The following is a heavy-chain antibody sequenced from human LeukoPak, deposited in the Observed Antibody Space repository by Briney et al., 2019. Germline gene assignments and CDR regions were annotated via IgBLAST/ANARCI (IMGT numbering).Heavy chain of an antibody. CDR3: ARDVWGSGRYYYYGMDV. CDR1: GYTFTSYD. D-gene: IGHD3-16*01. V-gene: IGHV1-8*01. Sequence: ASVTVSCKAAGYTFTSYDINWVRQATGQGLEWMGWMNPNSGNTGYAQKFQGRVTMTRNTSISTAYMELSSMKSEDTAVYYCARDVWGSGRYYYYGMDVWGQGTTVTVSS. CDR2: MNPNSGNT. J-gene: IGHJ6*02.